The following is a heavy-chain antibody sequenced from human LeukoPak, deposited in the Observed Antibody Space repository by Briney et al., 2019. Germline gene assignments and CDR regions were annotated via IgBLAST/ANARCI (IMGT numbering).Heavy chain of an antibody. CDR3: ARGASGYDRGPWSD. D-gene: IGHD5-12*01. Sequence: SETLSLTCTVSGGSISRYYWSWVREPPGKGLEWIGYIYYRGSSNYIPSLKSRVTISVDTSKNQFSLNLSSVTAADTAVYYCARGASGYDRGPWSDWGQGTLVTVSS. CDR1: GGSISRYY. J-gene: IGHJ4*02. CDR2: IYYRGSS. V-gene: IGHV4-59*01.